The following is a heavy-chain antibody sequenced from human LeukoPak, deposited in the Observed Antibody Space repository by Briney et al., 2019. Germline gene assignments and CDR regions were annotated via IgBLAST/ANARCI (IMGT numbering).Heavy chain of an antibody. V-gene: IGHV4-39*01. CDR2: IFYSGST. J-gene: IGHJ5*02. CDR1: GGSISSSSYN. D-gene: IGHD2-15*01. CDR3: ARGHFGGPYCSGATCFKNWSDP. Sequence: SETLSLTCTVSGGSISSSSYNWGWIRQPPGKGLEWIGSIFYSGSTYYSPSLKSRVTISVDTSMNQFSLKLSSVTAADTAVYYCARGHFGGPYCSGATCFKNWSDPWGQGTLVTVSS.